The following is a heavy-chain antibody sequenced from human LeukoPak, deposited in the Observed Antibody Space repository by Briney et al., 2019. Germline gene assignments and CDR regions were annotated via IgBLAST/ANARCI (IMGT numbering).Heavy chain of an antibody. V-gene: IGHV1-46*01. Sequence: GASVKVSCKASGYTFTSYYMHWVRQAPGQGLEWMGIINPSGGSTSYAQKFQGRVTMTRDTSTSTVHMELSSLRSEDTAVYYCAREAYSSGWQSRDAFDPWGQGTLVTVSS. CDR3: AREAYSSGWQSRDAFDP. D-gene: IGHD6-19*01. CDR2: INPSGGST. J-gene: IGHJ5*02. CDR1: GYTFTSYY.